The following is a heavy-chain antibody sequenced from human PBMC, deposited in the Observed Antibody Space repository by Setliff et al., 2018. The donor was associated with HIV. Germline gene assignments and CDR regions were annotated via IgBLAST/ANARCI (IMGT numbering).Heavy chain of an antibody. CDR3: ARVRSPFYFDY. CDR2: IGSSGTPI. J-gene: IGHJ4*02. V-gene: IGHV3-11*04. CDR1: GDSINTHY. Sequence: LSLTCTVSGDSINTHYWGWIRQPPGKGLEWLSYIGSSGTPIYYADSVKGRFTISRDNAKNSLNLQMNSLRAEDTAVYYCARVRSPFYFDYWGQGTLVTVSS.